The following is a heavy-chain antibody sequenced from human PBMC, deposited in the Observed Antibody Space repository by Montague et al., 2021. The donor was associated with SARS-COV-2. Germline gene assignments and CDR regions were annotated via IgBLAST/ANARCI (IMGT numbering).Heavy chain of an antibody. Sequence: SETLSLTCTVSGGSISSRSYYWGWIRQPPGKGLECIGNIYYSGNTYYNPSLKRRVTIFVDTSKNQFSLQLSSVTAADTAVYYCADMGVGRITIFGVVARGGLDYWGQGTLVTVSS. CDR2: IYYSGNT. J-gene: IGHJ4*02. CDR3: ADMGVGRITIFGVVARGGLDY. V-gene: IGHV4-39*01. D-gene: IGHD3-3*01. CDR1: GGSISSRSYY.